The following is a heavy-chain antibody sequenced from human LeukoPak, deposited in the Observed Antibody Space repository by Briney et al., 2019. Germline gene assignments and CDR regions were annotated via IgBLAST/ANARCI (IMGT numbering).Heavy chain of an antibody. CDR3: ARVGVVAAGRYFFDY. Sequence: GGSLRLSCAASGFTFSSYAMSWVRQAPGKGLEWVSVIYSGGNTYYADSVKGRFTISRDNSQNTLYLQMNSLRAEDTAMYYCARVGVVAAGRYFFDYWGHGTLVTVSS. D-gene: IGHD2-15*01. V-gene: IGHV3-53*01. CDR1: GFTFSSYA. CDR2: IYSGGNT. J-gene: IGHJ4*01.